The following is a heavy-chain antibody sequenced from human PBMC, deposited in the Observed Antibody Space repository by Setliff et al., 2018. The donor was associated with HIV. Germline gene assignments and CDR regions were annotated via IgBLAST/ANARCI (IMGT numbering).Heavy chain of an antibody. CDR3: ASHPSVYGPPFDY. CDR2: ISSSGNII. V-gene: IGHV3-48*04. CDR1: GFTFSSYG. Sequence: PGGSLRLSCAASGFTFSSYGMHWVRQAPGKGLEWVSYISSSGNIIYYADSVKGRFTISRDNAKNSLYLQMNSLRAEDTAVYYCASHPSVYGPPFDYWGQGTLVTVSS. J-gene: IGHJ4*02. D-gene: IGHD2-8*01.